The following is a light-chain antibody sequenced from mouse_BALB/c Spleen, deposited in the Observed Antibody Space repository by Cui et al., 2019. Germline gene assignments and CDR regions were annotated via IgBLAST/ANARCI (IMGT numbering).Light chain of an antibody. CDR2: AAT. Sequence: IQMTQSPASLSVSVGETVTITCRASENIYSDLAWYQQKQGKSPQLLVYAATNLADGVPSRFSGSGSGTQYSLKINSLQSEDFGSYYCQHFWGTPFTFGSGTKLGIK. V-gene: IGKV12-46*01. CDR3: QHFWGTPFT. J-gene: IGKJ4*01. CDR1: ENIYSD.